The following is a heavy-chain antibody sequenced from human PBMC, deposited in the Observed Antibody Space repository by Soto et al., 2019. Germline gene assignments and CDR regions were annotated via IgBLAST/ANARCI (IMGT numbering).Heavy chain of an antibody. CDR1: GFTFSSYG. CDR2: ISYDGSNK. J-gene: IGHJ6*02. V-gene: IGHV3-30*18. CDR3: AKDLWDRHLVPATRGNYYYYGMDV. D-gene: IGHD2-2*01. Sequence: GGSLRLSCAASGFTFSSYGMHWVRQAPGKGLEWVAVISYDGSNKYYADSVKGRFTISRDNSKNTLYLQMNSLRAEDTAVYYCAKDLWDRHLVPATRGNYYYYGMDVWGQGTTVTVSS.